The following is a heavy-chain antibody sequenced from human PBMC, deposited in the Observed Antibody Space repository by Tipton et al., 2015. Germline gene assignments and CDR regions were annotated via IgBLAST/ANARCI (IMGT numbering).Heavy chain of an antibody. D-gene: IGHD3-3*01. CDR3: TKHSRVVIHRNWFDP. J-gene: IGHJ5*02. V-gene: IGHV4-39*01. Sequence: TLSLTCTVSGASITSSNYYWAWIRQPPGKGLEWIGSISYSGSTYYNPSLKSRVTISVDTSKTQFSLKMSSVNASDTAVYYCTKHSRVVIHRNWFDPWGQGTLVTVSS. CDR2: ISYSGST. CDR1: GASITSSNYY.